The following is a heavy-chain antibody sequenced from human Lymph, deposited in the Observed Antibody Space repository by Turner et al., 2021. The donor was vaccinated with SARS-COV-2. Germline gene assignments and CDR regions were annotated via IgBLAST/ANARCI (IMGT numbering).Heavy chain of an antibody. CDR2: INPNSGGT. Sequence: VQLVQSGAEGRKPGASVKVSCKASGYPFTGYYMHWVRQAPGQGLEWMGWINPNSGGTNDPQKFQGRVTMTRDTSISRAYMELSRLRSDDTAVYYCARSRDLQSMIRGVDPFDYWGQGTLVTVSS. D-gene: IGHD3-10*01. CDR3: ARSRDLQSMIRGVDPFDY. J-gene: IGHJ4*02. CDR1: GYPFTGYY. V-gene: IGHV1-2*02.